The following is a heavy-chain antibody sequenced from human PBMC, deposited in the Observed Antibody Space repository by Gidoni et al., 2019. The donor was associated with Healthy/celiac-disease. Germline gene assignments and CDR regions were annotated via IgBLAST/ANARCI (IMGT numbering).Heavy chain of an antibody. Sequence: QVQLVQSGAEVKKLGSSVNVSCKASGGTFSSYAISWVRQAPGQGLAWMGGIIPIFVTANCAQKFQGRVVMTADESSSTAYMELSSLRSEDTAVYYCARYRFIYSYGPNDAFDIWGQGTMVTVSS. CDR3: ARYRFIYSYGPNDAFDI. CDR1: GGTFSSYA. V-gene: IGHV1-69*01. J-gene: IGHJ3*02. D-gene: IGHD5-18*01. CDR2: IIPIFVTA.